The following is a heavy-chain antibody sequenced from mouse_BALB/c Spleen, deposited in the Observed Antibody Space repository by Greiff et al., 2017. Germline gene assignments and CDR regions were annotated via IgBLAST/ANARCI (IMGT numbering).Heavy chain of an antibody. Sequence: QVQLQQPGAELVRPGVSVKLSCKASGYTFTSYWIEWVKQRPGHGLEWIGEILPGSGSTNYNEKFKGKATFTADTSSNTAYMQLSSLTSEDSAVYYCARSYPAMDYWGQGTSVTVSS. J-gene: IGHJ4*01. CDR2: ILPGSGST. CDR3: ARSYPAMDY. CDR1: GYTFTSYW. D-gene: IGHD1-1*01. V-gene: IGHV1-9*01.